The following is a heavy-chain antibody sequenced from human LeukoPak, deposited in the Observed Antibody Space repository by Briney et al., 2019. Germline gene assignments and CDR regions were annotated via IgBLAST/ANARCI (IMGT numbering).Heavy chain of an antibody. CDR2: ISGSGGNT. CDR1: GFTFSSYA. D-gene: IGHD3-3*01. V-gene: IGHV3-23*01. CDR3: AKRNDFWSGPYYYYYMDV. J-gene: IGHJ6*03. Sequence: PGGSLRLSCAASGFTFSSYAMSWVRQAPGKGLEWVSAISGSGGNTYYADSVKGRFTISRDNSKNTLYLQMNSLRAEDTAVYYCAKRNDFWSGPYYYYYMDVWGKGTTVTVSS.